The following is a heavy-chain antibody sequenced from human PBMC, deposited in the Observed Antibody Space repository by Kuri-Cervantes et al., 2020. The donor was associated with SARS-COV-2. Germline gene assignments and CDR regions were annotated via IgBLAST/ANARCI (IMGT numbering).Heavy chain of an antibody. J-gene: IGHJ4*02. V-gene: IGHV3-21*01. Sequence: GESLKISCVSSGFTLSSYSMNLVRQAPGGELEWVSSIAGDKDYIHYAASQEARFVISRNNAKNSVFLQMSSLRAEDTAVYYCARGEYFDNHGYYFRRRPPPQPDYWGQGTLVTVSS. CDR1: GFTLSSYS. CDR2: IAGDKDYI. D-gene: IGHD3-22*01. CDR3: ARGEYFDNHGYYFRRRPPPQPDY.